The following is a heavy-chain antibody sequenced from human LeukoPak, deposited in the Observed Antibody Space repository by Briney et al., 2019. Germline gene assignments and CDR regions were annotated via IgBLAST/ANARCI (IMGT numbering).Heavy chain of an antibody. CDR1: GGTFISYA. CDR3: AGDTGIAARSNWFDP. D-gene: IGHD6-6*01. V-gene: IGHV1-69*04. CDR2: IISIFGIA. Sequence: GASVKDSCKASGGTFISYAISGVRQAPGQGLEWMGRIISIFGIANYAQKFQGRVTITADKSTSTAYMELSSLRSEDTAVYYCAGDTGIAARSNWFDPWGQGTLVTVSS. J-gene: IGHJ5*02.